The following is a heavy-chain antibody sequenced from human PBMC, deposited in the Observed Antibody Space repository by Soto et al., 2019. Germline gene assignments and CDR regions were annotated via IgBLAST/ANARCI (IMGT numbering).Heavy chain of an antibody. CDR3: ARDADASGWYHYGMDV. V-gene: IGHV3-7*01. CDR1: GFTLSSYW. D-gene: IGHD6-19*01. CDR2: IKQDGSDK. Sequence: EVQLVESGGGLVQPGGSLRLSCAASGFTLSSYWMNWVRQAPGKGLEWVANIKQDGSDKYYVDSVKGRFFISRDNAKNSLYLQINILRAEDTAVYYCARDADASGWYHYGMDVWGQGTMVTVSS. J-gene: IGHJ6*02.